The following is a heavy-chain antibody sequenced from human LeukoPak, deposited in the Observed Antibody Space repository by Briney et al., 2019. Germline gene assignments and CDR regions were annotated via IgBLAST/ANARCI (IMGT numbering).Heavy chain of an antibody. CDR3: ARDHCSGGSCYSGY. CDR1: GYTFTGYY. CDR2: INPNSGGT. J-gene: IGHJ4*02. D-gene: IGHD2-15*01. V-gene: IGHV1-2*02. Sequence: ASVKVSCKASGYTFTGYYTHWVRQAPGQGLEWMGWINPNSGGTNYAQKFQGRVTMTRDTSISTAYMELSRLRSDDTAVYYCARDHCSGGSCYSGYWGQGTLVTVSS.